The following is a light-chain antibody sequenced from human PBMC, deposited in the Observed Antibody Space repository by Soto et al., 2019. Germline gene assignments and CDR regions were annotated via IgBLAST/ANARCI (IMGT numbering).Light chain of an antibody. V-gene: IGKV1-39*01. Sequence: DIQMTQSPSSLSASVGDRVTITCRASRDISSYVNWYQHKRGRAPKLLIYTASILQGGVPSRFSGSGSGTDFTLIISSLQPEDFATYYCRQSHSTPYTFGRGTTLDI. J-gene: IGKJ2*01. CDR1: RDISSY. CDR2: TAS. CDR3: RQSHSTPYT.